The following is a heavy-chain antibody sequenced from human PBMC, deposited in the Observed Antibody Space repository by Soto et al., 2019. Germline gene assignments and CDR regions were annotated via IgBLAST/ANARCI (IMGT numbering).Heavy chain of an antibody. D-gene: IGHD3-9*01. Sequence: GGSLRLSCAAYGFTFSSYGMHWVRQAPGKGLEWVAVIWYDGSNKYYADSVKGRFTISRDNSKNTLYLQMNSLRAEDTAVYYCAIDRLRYFDIPMDVWGQGTTGTGSS. CDR1: GFTFSSYG. CDR2: IWYDGSNK. J-gene: IGHJ6*02. V-gene: IGHV3-33*01. CDR3: AIDRLRYFDIPMDV.